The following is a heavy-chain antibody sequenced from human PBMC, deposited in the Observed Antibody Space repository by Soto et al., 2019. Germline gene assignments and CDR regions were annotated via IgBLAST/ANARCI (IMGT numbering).Heavy chain of an antibody. D-gene: IGHD3-22*01. CDR2: MNANSGNT. CDR1: GYTFTSYH. CDR3: ARSSGYYYVDY. V-gene: IGHV1-8*01. J-gene: IGHJ4*02. Sequence: ASVKVSCKGSGYTFTSYHINWVRQATGQRLEWMGWMNANSGNTGYAQTFQGRVTMTWDTSASTAYMELSSLRSEDTAMYYCARSSGYYYVDYWGQGTLVTVSS.